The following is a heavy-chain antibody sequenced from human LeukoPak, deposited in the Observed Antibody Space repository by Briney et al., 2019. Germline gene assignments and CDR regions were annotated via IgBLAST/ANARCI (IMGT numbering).Heavy chain of an antibody. CDR3: ARARGYSTSYDPFDI. V-gene: IGHV4-38-2*01. CDR1: GYSISSGYY. CDR2: IYHSGST. Sequence: SETLSLTCAVSGYSISSGYYWGWLRQPPGKGLEWIGSIYHSGSTYYNPSLKSRVTISVDTSKNQFSLKLSSVTAADTAVYYCARARGYSTSYDPFDIWGQGTMVTVSS. D-gene: IGHD1-26*01. J-gene: IGHJ3*02.